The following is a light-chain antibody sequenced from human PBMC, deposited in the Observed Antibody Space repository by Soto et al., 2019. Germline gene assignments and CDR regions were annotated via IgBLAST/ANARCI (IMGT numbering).Light chain of an antibody. CDR3: QQYGSSAWT. CDR1: QSVSSTY. Sequence: EIVLMPSLGILSLSPGERATLSCRGSQSVSSTYLAWYQQKPGQAPRLLIYGASSRATGIPDRFSGSGSGTDFTLTISRLEPEDFAVYYCQQYGSSAWTFGQGTKVDIK. J-gene: IGKJ1*01. V-gene: IGKV3-20*01. CDR2: GAS.